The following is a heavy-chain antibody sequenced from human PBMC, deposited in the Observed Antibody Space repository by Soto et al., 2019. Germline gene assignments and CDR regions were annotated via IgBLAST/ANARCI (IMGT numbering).Heavy chain of an antibody. V-gene: IGHV5-51*01. CDR3: ARRKLRLGELSSSAFDI. Sequence: PGESLKISCKGSGYSFIDYWIGWVRQVPGKGLEWMGVIYPGDSDTRYSPSFQGHVTISADKSISTAYLQWSSLKASDTAMYYCARRKLRLGELSSSAFDIWGQGTMVTVSS. CDR2: IYPGDSDT. J-gene: IGHJ3*02. D-gene: IGHD3-16*02. CDR1: GYSFIDYW.